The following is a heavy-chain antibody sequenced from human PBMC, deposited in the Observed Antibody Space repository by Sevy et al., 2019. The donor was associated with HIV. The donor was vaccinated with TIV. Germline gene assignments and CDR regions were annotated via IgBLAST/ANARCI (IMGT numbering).Heavy chain of an antibody. CDR2: IKQDGSVK. Sequence: GGSLRLSCAASGFSLNNYWMNWVRQAPGKGLEWVANIKQDGSVKYYVDSVKGRFTISRDNARNLLYLKMNSLRVEDTALYYGVRAIAAAGSFWGQGTLVTVSS. CDR3: VRAIAAAGSF. J-gene: IGHJ4*02. V-gene: IGHV3-7*01. D-gene: IGHD6-13*01. CDR1: GFSLNNYW.